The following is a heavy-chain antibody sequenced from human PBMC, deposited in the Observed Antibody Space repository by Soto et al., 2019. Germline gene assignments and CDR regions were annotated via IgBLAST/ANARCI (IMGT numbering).Heavy chain of an antibody. V-gene: IGHV3-23*01. CDR3: AKALRPTLTFFSPMDV. D-gene: IGHD3-9*01. CDR2: LGGNGFTT. J-gene: IGHJ6*03. CDR1: GFTFGSYA. Sequence: EVQLLESGGGLVQPGGSLRLSCVVSGFTFGSYAMSWVRQAPEKGPEWVAILGGNGFTTYYADSVKVRFTISGDKSKSTRFLPLTSLRADDPGVYYCAKALRPTLTFFSPMDVWGRGPSVTVSS.